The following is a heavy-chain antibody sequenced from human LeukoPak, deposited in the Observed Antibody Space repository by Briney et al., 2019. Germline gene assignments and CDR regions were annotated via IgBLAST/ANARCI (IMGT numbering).Heavy chain of an antibody. Sequence: PSETLSLTCTVSGGSISSGSYYWSWIRQPAGKGLEWIGRIYTSGSTNYNPSLKRRVTISVDTSKNQFSLKLSSVTAADTAVYYCARAPLMGYCSGGSCSSPNWFDPWGQGTLVTVSS. CDR3: ARAPLMGYCSGGSCSSPNWFDP. J-gene: IGHJ5*02. CDR1: GGSISSGSYY. D-gene: IGHD2-15*01. CDR2: IYTSGST. V-gene: IGHV4-61*02.